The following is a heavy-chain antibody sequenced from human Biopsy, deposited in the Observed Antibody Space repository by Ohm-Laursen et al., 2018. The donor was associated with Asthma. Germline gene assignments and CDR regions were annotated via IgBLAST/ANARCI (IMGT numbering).Heavy chain of an antibody. CDR2: MYYSGSA. Sequence: SDTLSLTCTVSGGAIRTSGYYWGWIRQPPGKGLEWIGSMYYSGSAYYNPSLESRVTISVDTSKNQFSLKRSSVTAADTAVYFCAGHQEAASYHYDGSIAYWGQGIPVTVSS. J-gene: IGHJ4*02. V-gene: IGHV4-39*01. CDR1: GGAIRTSGYY. D-gene: IGHD3-22*01. CDR3: AGHQEAASYHYDGSIAY.